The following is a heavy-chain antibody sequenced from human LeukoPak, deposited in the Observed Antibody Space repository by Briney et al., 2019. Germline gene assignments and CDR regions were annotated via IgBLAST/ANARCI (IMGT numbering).Heavy chain of an antibody. CDR3: ARDSGVHYFDY. CDR1: GFTFSSYW. V-gene: IGHV3-30*03. CDR2: ISFDGGNK. J-gene: IGHJ4*02. Sequence: TGGSLRLSCAASGFTFSSYWMSWVRQAPGKGLEWVAVISFDGGNKYYADSVKGRFTISRDNSKNTLYLQMNSLRAEDTAVYYCARDSGVHYFDYWGQGTLATVSS. D-gene: IGHD2-8*01.